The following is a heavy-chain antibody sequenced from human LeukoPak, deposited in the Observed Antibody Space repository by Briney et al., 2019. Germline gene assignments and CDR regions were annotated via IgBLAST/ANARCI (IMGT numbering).Heavy chain of an antibody. Sequence: PSETLSLTCAVYGGSFSGYYWSWIRQPPGKGLEWIGEINHSGSTNYNPSLKSRVTISVDTSMNQFSLKLSSVTAADTAVYYCARARYNWNDGPRSFYDYWGQGTLVTVSS. J-gene: IGHJ4*02. D-gene: IGHD1-1*01. V-gene: IGHV4-34*01. CDR1: GGSFSGYY. CDR2: INHSGST. CDR3: ARARYNWNDGPRSFYDY.